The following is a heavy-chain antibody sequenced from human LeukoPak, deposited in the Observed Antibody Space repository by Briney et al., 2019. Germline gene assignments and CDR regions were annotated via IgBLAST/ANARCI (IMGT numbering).Heavy chain of an antibody. CDR2: ISSSSSYI. CDR1: GFTFSSYS. CDR3: ARGLPSGHEGYYFDY. J-gene: IGHJ4*02. D-gene: IGHD5-12*01. V-gene: IGHV3-21*01. Sequence: GGSLRLSCAASGFTFSSYSMNWVRQAPGKGLEWVSSISSSSSYIYYADSVKGRFTISRDNAKNSLYLQMNSLRAEDTAVYYCARGLPSGHEGYYFDYWGQGTLVTVSS.